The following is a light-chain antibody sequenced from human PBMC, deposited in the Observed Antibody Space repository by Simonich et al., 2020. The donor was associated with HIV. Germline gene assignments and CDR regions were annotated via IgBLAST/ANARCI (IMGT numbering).Light chain of an antibody. J-gene: IGKJ4*01. CDR3: QQYGSSPLT. Sequence: EIVMTQSPATLSVSPGERATLSCRASQSFSSNLAWYKQKPGLAPTLLIYDAASRATGIPDRFSGSGSGTDFTLTISRLEPEDFAVYYCQQYGSSPLTFGGGTKVEIK. CDR2: DAA. CDR1: QSFSSN. V-gene: IGKV3D-20*01.